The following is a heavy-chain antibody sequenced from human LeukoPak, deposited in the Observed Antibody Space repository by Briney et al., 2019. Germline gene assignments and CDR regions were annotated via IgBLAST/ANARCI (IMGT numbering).Heavy chain of an antibody. V-gene: IGHV1-3*01. CDR2: INAGNGDT. CDR3: ARDDCGDTCYPGGY. Sequence: ASVKVSCKASGYTFTSYAMHWVRQAPGQRPEWMGWINAGNGDTKYSQNFQDRVTITRDTSASTAYMELSSLTSEDTALYYCARDDCGDTCYPGGYWGQGTLVTVSS. CDR1: GYTFTSYA. J-gene: IGHJ4*02. D-gene: IGHD2-21*01.